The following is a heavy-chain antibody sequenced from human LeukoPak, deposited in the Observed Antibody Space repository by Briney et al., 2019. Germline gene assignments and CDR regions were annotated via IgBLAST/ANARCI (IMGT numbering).Heavy chain of an antibody. Sequence: SETLSLTCAVYGGSFSGYYWSWIRQPQGKGLEWIGEINHNGSTNYNPSLKSRVTISVDTSKNQFSLKLSSVTAAATAVYYCARHSPYYYDSSGLDYWGQGTLVTVSS. CDR2: INHNGST. V-gene: IGHV4-34*01. D-gene: IGHD3-22*01. CDR1: GGSFSGYY. J-gene: IGHJ4*02. CDR3: ARHSPYYYDSSGLDY.